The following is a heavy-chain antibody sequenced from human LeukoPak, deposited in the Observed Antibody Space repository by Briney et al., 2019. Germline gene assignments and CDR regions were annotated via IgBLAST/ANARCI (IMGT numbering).Heavy chain of an antibody. Sequence: PSETLSLTCAVYGESFSGYYWSWIRQPPGKGLEWIGEITHSGSTNYNSSLKSRVTISVDTSKNQFSLKLNSVTAADTAVYYCAKDYTSWGQGTMVTVSS. V-gene: IGHV4-34*01. CDR2: ITHSGST. CDR3: AKDYTS. CDR1: GESFSGYY. J-gene: IGHJ3*01. D-gene: IGHD4-11*01.